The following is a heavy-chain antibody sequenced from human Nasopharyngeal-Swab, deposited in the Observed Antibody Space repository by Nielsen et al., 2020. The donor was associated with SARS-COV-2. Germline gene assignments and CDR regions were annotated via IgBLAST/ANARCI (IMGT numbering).Heavy chain of an antibody. Sequence: CIGQSAGKGLEWIGYIYYSGSTYYNPSLKSRVTISVDTSKNQFSLKLSSVTAADTAVYYCARGGAARPGFDYWGQGTLVTVSS. V-gene: IGHV4-31*02. CDR3: ARGGAARPGFDY. D-gene: IGHD6-6*01. CDR2: IYYSGST. J-gene: IGHJ4*02.